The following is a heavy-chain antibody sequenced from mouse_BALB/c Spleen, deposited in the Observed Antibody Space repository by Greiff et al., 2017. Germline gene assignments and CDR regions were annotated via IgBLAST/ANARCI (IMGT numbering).Heavy chain of an antibody. CDR3: ARRGVYDPYAMDY. Sequence: QVQLQQSGAELARPGASVKLSCKASGYTFTSYWMQWVKQRPGQGLEWIGAIYPGDGDTRYTQKFKGKATLTADKSSSTAYMQLSSLASEDSAVYYCARRGVYDPYAMDYWGQGTSVTVSS. CDR1: GYTFTSYW. J-gene: IGHJ4*01. D-gene: IGHD2-3*01. V-gene: IGHV1-87*01. CDR2: IYPGDGDT.